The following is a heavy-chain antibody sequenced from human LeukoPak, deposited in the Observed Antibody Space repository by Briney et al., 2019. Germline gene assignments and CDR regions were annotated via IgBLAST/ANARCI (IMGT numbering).Heavy chain of an antibody. CDR3: AREWKDYYYYYYMDV. Sequence: SETLSLTCAVYGGSFSGYYWSWIRQPPGKGLEWIGEINHSGSTNYNPSLKSRVTISVDTSKNQFSLKLSSVTAADTAVYYCAREWKDYYYYYYMDVWGKGTTVTISS. V-gene: IGHV4-34*01. D-gene: IGHD1-1*01. J-gene: IGHJ6*03. CDR1: GGSFSGYY. CDR2: INHSGST.